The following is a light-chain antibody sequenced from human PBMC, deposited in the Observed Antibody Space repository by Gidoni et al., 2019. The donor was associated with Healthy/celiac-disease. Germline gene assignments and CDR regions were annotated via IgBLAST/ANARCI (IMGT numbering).Light chain of an antibody. CDR3: SSYTSSSL. CDR2: EVS. CDR1: SSDVGGYNS. J-gene: IGLJ2*01. V-gene: IGLV2-14*01. Sequence: QSALTQPASVSGAPGQSITISCTGTSSDVGGYNSVSWYQQHPGKAPKLMIYEVSNRPSGVSNRFSGSKSGNTASLTISGLQAEDEADYYCSSYTSSSLFGGGTKLTVL.